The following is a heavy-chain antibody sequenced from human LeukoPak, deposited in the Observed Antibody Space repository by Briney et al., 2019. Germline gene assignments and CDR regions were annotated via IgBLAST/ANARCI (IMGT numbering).Heavy chain of an antibody. V-gene: IGHV4-59*01. CDR2: ISYSETT. CDR1: GGSIFSYC. J-gene: IGHJ4*02. Sequence: SETLSLTCTVSGGSIFSYCWSWIRQPPGKGLECIGYISYSETTSYNPSLKSRVTISVDTSKNQFSLKLTSVTDADTAVYYCARLSNSGSYQYYFDCWGQGTLVTVSS. D-gene: IGHD1-26*01. CDR3: ARLSNSGSYQYYFDC.